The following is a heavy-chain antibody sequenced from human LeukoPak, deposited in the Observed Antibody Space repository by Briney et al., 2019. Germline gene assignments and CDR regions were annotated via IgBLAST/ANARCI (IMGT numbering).Heavy chain of an antibody. Sequence: PGGSLRLSCAASGFTLSDYYMSWIRQGPGKGLEWVSYISKSGTSTKYADSVKGRFSISRDNAKQSLYLQLNSLTAEDTAVYYCARVISSGSPLDYWGQGTLVTVSS. CDR2: ISKSGTST. CDR1: GFTLSDYY. D-gene: IGHD3-10*01. J-gene: IGHJ4*01. V-gene: IGHV3-11*05. CDR3: ARVISSGSPLDY.